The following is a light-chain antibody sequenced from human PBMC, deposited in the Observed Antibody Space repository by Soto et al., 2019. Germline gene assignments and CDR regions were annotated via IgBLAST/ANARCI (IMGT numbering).Light chain of an antibody. CDR1: QSVLYSSNNKYY. J-gene: IGKJ3*01. V-gene: IGKV4-1*01. CDR3: QQYYSTPPVT. Sequence: DIVMTQSPDSLAVSLGERATINCKSSQSVLYSSNNKYYLAWYQQKPGQPPKLLIYWASTRESGVPDRFSGSGSGTDFTLTISSLQAEDVAVYYCQQYYSTPPVTFGPGTKVDIK. CDR2: WAS.